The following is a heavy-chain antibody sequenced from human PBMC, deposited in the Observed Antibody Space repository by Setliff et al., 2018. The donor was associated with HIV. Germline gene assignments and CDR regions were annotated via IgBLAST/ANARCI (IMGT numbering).Heavy chain of an antibody. CDR2: INHSGST. J-gene: IGHJ4*02. CDR3: ANFLPDTAAAGPRFDY. V-gene: IGHV4-31*03. D-gene: IGHD6-13*01. CDR1: GDSIGFSGYF. Sequence: SETLSLTCTVSGDSIGFSGYFWSWIRQHPGKGLEWIGYINHSGSTTYNPSLKSRVTISVDTSKNHFSLKLSSVTAADTAVYYCANFLPDTAAAGPRFDYWGQGTLVTVSS.